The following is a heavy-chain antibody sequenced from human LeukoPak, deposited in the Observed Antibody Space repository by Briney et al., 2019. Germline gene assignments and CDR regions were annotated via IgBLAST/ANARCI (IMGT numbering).Heavy chain of an antibody. CDR2: IYYSGST. V-gene: IGHV4-31*03. J-gene: IGHJ5*02. Sequence: SETLSLTCTVSGGSISSGGYYWSWIRQHPGKGLEWIGYIYYSGSTYYNPSLKSRVTISVDTSKNQFSLKLSSVTAADTAVYYCARAPSPTDFRYCSGGSCYYLGWFDPWGQGTLVTVSS. D-gene: IGHD2-15*01. CDR3: ARAPSPTDFRYCSGGSCYYLGWFDP. CDR1: GGSISSGGYY.